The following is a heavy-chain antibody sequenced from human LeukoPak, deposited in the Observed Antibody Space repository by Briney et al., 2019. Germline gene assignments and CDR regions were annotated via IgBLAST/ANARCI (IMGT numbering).Heavy chain of an antibody. V-gene: IGHV3-23*01. CDR1: GFTFSTYA. D-gene: IGHD6-19*01. CDR3: AKLTGVAAPGF. J-gene: IGHJ4*02. Sequence: GGSLRLSCAASGFTFSTYAMNWVRQAPGKGLEWVSGINGGGGSTYYADSVKGRFTISRDNSKDTLFLQMNSLRAEDTAVYYCAKLTGVAAPGFWGQGTLVTVSS. CDR2: INGGGGST.